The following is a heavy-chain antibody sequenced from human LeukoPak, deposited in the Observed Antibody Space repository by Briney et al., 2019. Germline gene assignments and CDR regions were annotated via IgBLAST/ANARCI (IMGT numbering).Heavy chain of an antibody. CDR1: GFTFTSSA. CDR2: IVVGSGNT. J-gene: IGHJ5*02. D-gene: IGHD3-3*01. Sequence: SVKVSCKASGFTFTSSAMQWVRQARGQRLEWIGWIVVGSGNTNYAQKFQERVTITRDMSTSTAYMELSSLRSEDTAVYYCAAVTAFWSGHNWFDPWGQGTLVTVSS. CDR3: AAVTAFWSGHNWFDP. V-gene: IGHV1-58*02.